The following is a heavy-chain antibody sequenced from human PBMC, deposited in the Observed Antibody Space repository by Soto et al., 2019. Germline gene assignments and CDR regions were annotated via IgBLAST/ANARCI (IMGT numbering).Heavy chain of an antibody. J-gene: IGHJ5*01. V-gene: IGHV4-38-2*01. Sequence: PENLRVTNAVSGDSLISIHHWACIRQPPRRSLEWIASIFHTGTTYYTPSLKSRVTISIDTCKNQFSLRLSSVTAADPARYFCSRRGPRHDLFDFCRQ. D-gene: IGHD1-1*01. CDR1: GDSLISIHH. CDR2: IFHTGTT. CDR3: SRRGPRHDLFDF.